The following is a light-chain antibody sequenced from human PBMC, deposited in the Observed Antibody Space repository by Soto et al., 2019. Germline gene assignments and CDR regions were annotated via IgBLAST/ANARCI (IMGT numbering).Light chain of an antibody. CDR1: QSVSNC. CDR3: QQYYSYRLT. J-gene: IGKJ4*01. V-gene: IGKV1-5*01. CDR2: DAS. Sequence: DIQMTQSPSTLSASVLDRVTITCRASQSVSNCLAWYQQKPGKAPSLLIYDASNLESGVPSRFSGSGSGTEFTLTISSLQPDDCATYYCQQYYSYRLTFGGGTKVDI.